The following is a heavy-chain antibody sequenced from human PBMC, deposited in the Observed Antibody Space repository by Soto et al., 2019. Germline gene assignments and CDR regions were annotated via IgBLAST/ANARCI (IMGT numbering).Heavy chain of an antibody. CDR3: AKDAVAGKGEWDWFGP. CDR2: IHGSGGSG. D-gene: IGHD6-19*01. CDR1: GFTFRNYA. J-gene: IGHJ5*02. V-gene: IGHV3-23*01. Sequence: EVQLLESGGGLVQPGGSLRLSCPASGFTFRNYAMSWVRQAPGKGLEWVSAIHGSGGSGYYADSVKGRFTVSRDDSKNTLYLKMSSLRFYDTALYYCAKDAVAGKGEWDWFGPWGQGTLVTVSS.